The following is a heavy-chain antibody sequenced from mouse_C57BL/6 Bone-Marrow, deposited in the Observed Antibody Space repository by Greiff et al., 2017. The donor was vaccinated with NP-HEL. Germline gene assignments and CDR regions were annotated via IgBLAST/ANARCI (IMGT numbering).Heavy chain of an antibody. CDR2: IYPGDGDP. CDR1: GYAFSSSW. J-gene: IGHJ2*01. CDR3: ARGTTVGYYFDY. Sequence: VKLQQSGPELVKPGASVKISCKASGYAFSSSWMNWVKQRPGKGLEWIGRIYPGDGDPNYNGKFKGKATLTADKSSSTAYLQLSSLTSEDSSVYVCARGTTVGYYFDYWGQGTTLTVSS. D-gene: IGHD1-1*01. V-gene: IGHV1-82*01.